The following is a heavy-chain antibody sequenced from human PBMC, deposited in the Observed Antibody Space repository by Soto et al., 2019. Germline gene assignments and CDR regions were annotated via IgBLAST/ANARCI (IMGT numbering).Heavy chain of an antibody. D-gene: IGHD6-19*01. J-gene: IGHJ4*02. V-gene: IGHV3-7*01. Sequence: EVQLVESGGGLVQPGGSLRLCCAASGFTFSSYWMSWVRQAPGKGLECVANINQDGSEKYYVDSVKGRFTISRDNAKNSLCLHMHSLRVEDTAVYYCPRKAVAGTIFDYWGQGTLVTVSS. CDR1: GFTFSSYW. CDR2: INQDGSEK. CDR3: PRKAVAGTIFDY.